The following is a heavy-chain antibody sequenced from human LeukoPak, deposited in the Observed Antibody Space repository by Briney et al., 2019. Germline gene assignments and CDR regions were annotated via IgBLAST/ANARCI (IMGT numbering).Heavy chain of an antibody. D-gene: IGHD5-12*01. Sequence: GGSLRLSCAASGVTFSSYSMSRVRQAPGKGLEWVSCISSSSSYIYYADSVKGRFTISRDNPKNSLYLQMNSVRAEDTAVYHCARGNVDIVASLKYWGQGTLVTVSS. V-gene: IGHV3-21*01. CDR2: ISSSSSYI. CDR1: GVTFSSYS. CDR3: ARGNVDIVASLKY. J-gene: IGHJ4*02.